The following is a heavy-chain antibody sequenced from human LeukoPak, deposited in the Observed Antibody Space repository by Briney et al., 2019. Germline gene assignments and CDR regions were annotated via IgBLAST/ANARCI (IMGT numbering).Heavy chain of an antibody. CDR1: GYSFTSYW. Sequence: HGASLQISCKGSGYSFTSYWIAWVRQLPGKGLEWMGVMYPGDSDTRYSPSFQGQVTISADKSISTAYLQWSSLKASDTAMYYCARRSSGGKEFDYWGQGTLVTVSS. D-gene: IGHD6-19*01. V-gene: IGHV5-51*01. J-gene: IGHJ4*02. CDR2: MYPGDSDT. CDR3: ARRSSGGKEFDY.